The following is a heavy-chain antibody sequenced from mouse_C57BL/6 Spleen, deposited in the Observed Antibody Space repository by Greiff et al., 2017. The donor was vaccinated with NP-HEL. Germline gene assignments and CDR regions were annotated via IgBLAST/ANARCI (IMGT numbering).Heavy chain of an antibody. J-gene: IGHJ4*01. CDR2: IWGVGST. V-gene: IGHV2-6*01. CDR1: GFSLTSYG. CDR3: ASGITTVVATPMDY. D-gene: IGHD1-1*01. Sequence: VMLVESGPGLVAPSQSLSITCTVSGFSLTSYGVDWVRQSPGKGLEWLGVIWGVGSTNYNSALKSRLSISQDNSKSQVFLKMNSRQTDDTAMYYCASGITTVVATPMDYWGQGTSVTVSS.